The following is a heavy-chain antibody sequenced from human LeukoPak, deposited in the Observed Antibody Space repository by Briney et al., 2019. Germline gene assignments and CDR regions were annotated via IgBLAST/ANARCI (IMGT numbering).Heavy chain of an antibody. D-gene: IGHD5-12*01. J-gene: IGHJ4*02. CDR3: ARDRGWLRPRYYFDF. V-gene: IGHV3-33*01. CDR2: IWYDGSNK. Sequence: GRSLRLSCAASGFTFSSYGMHWVRQAPGKGLEWVAVIWYDGSNKYYADSVKGRFTISRDNSKNTLFLQMNSLRAEDTAVYYCARDRGWLRPRYYFDFWGQGTLVTVSS. CDR1: GFTFSSYG.